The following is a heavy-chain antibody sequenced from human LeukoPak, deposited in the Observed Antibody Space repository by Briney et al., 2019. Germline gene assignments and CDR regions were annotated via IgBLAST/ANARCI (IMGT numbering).Heavy chain of an antibody. CDR1: GFTFSNYW. CDR2: LDTDGSDT. J-gene: IGHJ4*02. Sequence: GGSLRLSCAASGFTFSNYWMHWVRQAPGKGLVWVSRLDTDGSDTSYADSVKGRFTISRDNSKNTLYLQMNSLRAEDTAVYYCAKGPQRWFGELGGHDYWGQGTLVTVSS. V-gene: IGHV3-74*01. D-gene: IGHD3-10*01. CDR3: AKGPQRWFGELGGHDY.